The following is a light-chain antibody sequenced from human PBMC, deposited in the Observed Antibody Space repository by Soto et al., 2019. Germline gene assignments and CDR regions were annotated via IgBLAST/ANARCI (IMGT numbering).Light chain of an antibody. CDR2: ANS. CDR1: SSNIGAGYD. V-gene: IGLV1-40*01. Sequence: QSVLTQPPSVSGAPGQRVTISCTGSSSNIGAGYDVHWYQQLPGTAPKLLIYANSNRPAGVPDRFSASKSGTSASLAITGLQAEDEADYYCQSYESSPSGYVFGTGTKVNVL. CDR3: QSYESSPSGYV. J-gene: IGLJ1*01.